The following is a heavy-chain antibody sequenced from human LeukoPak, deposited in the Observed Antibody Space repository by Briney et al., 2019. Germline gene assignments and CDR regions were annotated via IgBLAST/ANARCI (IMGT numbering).Heavy chain of an antibody. CDR3: ARVCHVAGTVWYAFDI. D-gene: IGHD6-19*01. V-gene: IGHV3-48*04. CDR1: GFTFSSYS. CDR2: ISSSSSTI. Sequence: PGGSLRLSCAASGFTFSSYSMNWVRQAPGKGLEWVSYISSSSSTIYYADSVKGRFTISRDNAKNSLYLQMNSLRAEDTAVYYCARVCHVAGTVWYAFDIWGQGTMVTVSS. J-gene: IGHJ3*02.